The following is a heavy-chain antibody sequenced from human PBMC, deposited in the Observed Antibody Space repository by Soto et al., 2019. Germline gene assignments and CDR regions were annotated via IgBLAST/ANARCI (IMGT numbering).Heavy chain of an antibody. CDR1: GGSISSGDYY. D-gene: IGHD5-18*01. Sequence: KTSETLSLTCTVSGGSISSGDYYWSWIRQPPGKGLEWIGYIYYSGSTYYNPSLKSRVTISVDTSKNQFSLKLSSVTAADTAVYYCARVVGDGYSYNNWFDPWGQGTLVTVSS. V-gene: IGHV4-30-4*01. CDR3: ARVVGDGYSYNNWFDP. J-gene: IGHJ5*02. CDR2: IYYSGST.